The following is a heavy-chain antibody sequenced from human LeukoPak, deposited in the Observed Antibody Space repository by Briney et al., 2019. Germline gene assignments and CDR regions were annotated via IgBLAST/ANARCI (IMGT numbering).Heavy chain of an antibody. D-gene: IGHD3-3*01. Sequence: PGGSLRLSCAASGFDFGRFSMSWVRQAPGKGLEWVSAIGVSGDRTYYAESVKGRFTISRDNSKNTLYLQMNSLRAEDTAVYFCAKDRPHNLFGVVPEYFQHWGQGTLVTVSS. CDR3: AKDRPHNLFGVVPEYFQH. CDR2: IGVSGDRT. CDR1: GFDFGRFS. V-gene: IGHV3-23*01. J-gene: IGHJ1*01.